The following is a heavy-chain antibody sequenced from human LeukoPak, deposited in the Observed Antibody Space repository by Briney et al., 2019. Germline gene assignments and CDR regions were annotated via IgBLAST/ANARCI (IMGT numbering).Heavy chain of an antibody. D-gene: IGHD5-18*01. CDR2: FYWNDEK. CDR1: GLSLSTNGVG. CDR3: AHSRYNYGYLFDC. J-gene: IGHJ4*02. Sequence: ESGPTLVNPTQTLTLTCTFSGLSLSTNGVGVGWIRQPPGRDLEWLALFYWNDEKRYSLSLNSRLTITKHTYKNHVVLTVTHVDPVDTATYYCAHSRYNYGYLFDCWGQGTLVTVSS. V-gene: IGHV2-5*01.